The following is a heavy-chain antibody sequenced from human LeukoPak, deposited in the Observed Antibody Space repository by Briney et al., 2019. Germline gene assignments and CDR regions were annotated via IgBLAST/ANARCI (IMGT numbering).Heavy chain of an antibody. J-gene: IGHJ4*02. D-gene: IGHD6-6*01. CDR2: ISAYNGDI. CDR1: GYTFTDFG. CDR3: VSVLGSRPKGSYEY. V-gene: IGHV1-18*01. Sequence: ALLKVSCKASGYTFTDFGISWVRQAPGQGLGWMGWISAYNGDIKYAQKVQRRVIMTTDTYTRTAYMELSSLRSDDTAAYYCVSVLGSRPKGSYEYWGQGTLVTVSS.